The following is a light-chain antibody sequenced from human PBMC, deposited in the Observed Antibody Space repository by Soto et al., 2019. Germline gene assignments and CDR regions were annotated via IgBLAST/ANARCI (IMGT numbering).Light chain of an antibody. V-gene: IGKV1-39*01. Sequence: DIQMTQSPSSLSASVGDIVTITCRASQSISIYLNWYQQKPGKAPKLLIYAASSLQSGVPSRFSGSGPGTDFTLTISSLQPEDFATYYCQQSYSTPPTFGQGTKVDIK. J-gene: IGKJ1*01. CDR3: QQSYSTPPT. CDR2: AAS. CDR1: QSISIY.